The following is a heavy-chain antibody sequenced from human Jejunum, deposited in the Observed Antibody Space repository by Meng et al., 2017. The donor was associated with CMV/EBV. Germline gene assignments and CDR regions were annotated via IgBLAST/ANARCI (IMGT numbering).Heavy chain of an antibody. CDR1: GFTFTTYF. J-gene: IGHJ4*03. V-gene: IGHV1-46*01. CDR2: FNPNGDVT. CDR3: AREMPMTCYFDQ. D-gene: IGHD3-22*01. Sequence: QVQLLQFGAEVKKPGVSLKLSCETSGFTFTTYFMHWLRQAPGQGLQWMGLFNPNGDVTTYSPRFQGRITLTGDTSTSTLYMELSSLTSDDTAVYYCAREMPMTCYFDQWGQGTLVTVSS.